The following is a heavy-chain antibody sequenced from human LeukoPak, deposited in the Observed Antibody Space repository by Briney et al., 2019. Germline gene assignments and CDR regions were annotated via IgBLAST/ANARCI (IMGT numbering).Heavy chain of an antibody. D-gene: IGHD3-10*01. J-gene: IGHJ4*02. V-gene: IGHV1-2*02. CDR1: GFTFTDYY. CDR3: VRWKDYYGSGNRYFDY. CDR2: IGPNSGDT. Sequence: ASVKVSFKASGFTFTDYYIHWVRQAPGQGLEWMGWIGPNSGDTNYAQNFRGRVTMTRDTSITTSYMELSRLRSDDTAVYYCVRWKDYYGSGNRYFDYWGQGTLVTVSS.